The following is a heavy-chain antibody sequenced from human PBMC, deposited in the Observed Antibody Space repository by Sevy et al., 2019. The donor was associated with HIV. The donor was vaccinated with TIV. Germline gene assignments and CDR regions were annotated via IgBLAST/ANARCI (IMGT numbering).Heavy chain of an antibody. V-gene: IGHV3-21*01. CDR2: ISSSSSYI. J-gene: IGHJ3*02. Sequence: GGSLRLSCAASGFTFSSYNMNWVRQAPGKGLEWVSSISSSSSYIYYAASVKGRFTISRDNAKNSLYLQMNSLRAEDTAVYYCARDGAMFDAFDIWGQGTMVTVSS. D-gene: IGHD3-10*02. CDR1: GFTFSSYN. CDR3: ARDGAMFDAFDI.